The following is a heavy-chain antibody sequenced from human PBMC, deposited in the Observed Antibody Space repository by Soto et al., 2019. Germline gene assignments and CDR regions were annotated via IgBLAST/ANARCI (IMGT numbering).Heavy chain of an antibody. CDR1: GLTLSNYA. V-gene: IGHV3-30-3*01. J-gene: IGHJ4*02. Sequence: ESGGGVVQPGRSLRLSCAASGLTLSNYAMHWVRQAPGKGLEWVAVISYDGSNRYYADSVKGRFTISRDNSKNTLYLQMKSRRAEDTAVYYCARVTQAVAADYWGQGTLVTVSS. CDR2: ISYDGSNR. CDR3: ARVTQAVAADY. D-gene: IGHD6-19*01.